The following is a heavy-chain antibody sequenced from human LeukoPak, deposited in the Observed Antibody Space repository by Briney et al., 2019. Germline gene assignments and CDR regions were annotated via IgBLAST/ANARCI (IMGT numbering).Heavy chain of an antibody. D-gene: IGHD3-3*02. CDR2: INPKNENT. CDR3: TRAASGRVILGVVILDWYFDL. V-gene: IGHV1-18*04. J-gene: IGHJ2*01. CDR1: GYTFTNFG. Sequence: GASVKVSCKASGYTFTNFGLSWVRLAPGQGPEWMGWINPKNENTHYAQKFQGRITMSTDTSTNTAYMELRSLTSDDTAIYYCTRAASGRVILGVVILDWYFDLWGRGTPVTVSS.